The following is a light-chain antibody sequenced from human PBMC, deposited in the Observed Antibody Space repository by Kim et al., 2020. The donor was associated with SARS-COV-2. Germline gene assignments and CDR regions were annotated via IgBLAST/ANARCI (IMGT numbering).Light chain of an antibody. V-gene: IGLV3-19*01. Sequence: VAVGQTVRITCQGDSIRSYYATWYQQKPGQAPILVIYGKNNRPSGIPDRFSGSSSGNTASLTITGTQAGDEADYYCNSRDSNDNVVFGGGTKLTVL. CDR2: GKN. CDR3: NSRDSNDNVV. CDR1: SIRSYY. J-gene: IGLJ2*01.